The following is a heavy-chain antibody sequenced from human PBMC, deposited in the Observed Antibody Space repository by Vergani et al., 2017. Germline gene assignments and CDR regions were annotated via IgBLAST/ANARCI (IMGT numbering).Heavy chain of an antibody. CDR1: GFTFSSYA. Sequence: QVQLVESGGGVVQPGRSLRLSCAASGFTFSSYAMHWVRQAPGKGLEWVAVISYDGSNKYYADSVKGRFTISRDKSKNTLYLQMNSLRAEDTAVYYCARGFVGSDAFDIWGQGTMVTVSS. CDR2: ISYDGSNK. CDR3: ARGFVGSDAFDI. D-gene: IGHD3-10*01. V-gene: IGHV3-30-3*01. J-gene: IGHJ3*02.